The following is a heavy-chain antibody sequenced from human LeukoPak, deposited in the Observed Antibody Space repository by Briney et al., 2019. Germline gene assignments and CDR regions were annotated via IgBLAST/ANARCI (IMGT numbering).Heavy chain of an antibody. CDR1: GGSISSYY. CDR2: IYYSGST. D-gene: IGHD3-22*01. V-gene: IGHV4-59*12. J-gene: IGHJ4*02. Sequence: PSETLSLTCTVSGGSISSYYWSWIRQPPGKGLEWIGYIYYSGSTNYNPSLKSRVTISVDTSKNQFSLKLSSVTAADTAVYYCARPRFPYYYDSSGSTLPGYWGQGTLVTVSS. CDR3: ARPRFPYYYDSSGSTLPGY.